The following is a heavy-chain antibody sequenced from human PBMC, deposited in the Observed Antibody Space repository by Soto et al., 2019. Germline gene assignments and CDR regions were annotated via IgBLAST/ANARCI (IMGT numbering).Heavy chain of an antibody. CDR3: ARAASNYKGEINWFDP. J-gene: IGHJ5*02. D-gene: IGHD4-4*01. CDR2: IIPIFGTA. V-gene: IGHV1-69*13. Sequence: GASVKVSCKASGGTFSSYAISWVRQAPGQGLEWMRGIIPIFGTANYAQKFQGRVTITADESTSTAYMELSSLRSEDTAVYYCARAASNYKGEINWFDPWGQGTLVTVSS. CDR1: GGTFSSYA.